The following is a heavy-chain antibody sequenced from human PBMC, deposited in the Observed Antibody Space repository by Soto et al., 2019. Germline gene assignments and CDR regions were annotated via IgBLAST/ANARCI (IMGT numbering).Heavy chain of an antibody. Sequence: SVKVSCKASGGTFSSYAISWVRQAPGRGLEWMGGIIPIFGTANYAQKFQGRVTITADKSTSTAYMELSSLRSEDTAVYYCPRVTMVRGVIINYGMDVWGQGTTVTVSS. CDR1: GGTFSSYA. CDR3: PRVTMVRGVIINYGMDV. J-gene: IGHJ6*02. CDR2: IIPIFGTA. D-gene: IGHD3-10*01. V-gene: IGHV1-69*06.